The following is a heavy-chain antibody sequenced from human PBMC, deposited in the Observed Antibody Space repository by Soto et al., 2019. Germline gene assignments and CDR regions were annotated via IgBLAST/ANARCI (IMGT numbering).Heavy chain of an antibody. J-gene: IGHJ1*01. V-gene: IGHV1-69*05. Sequence: QVQLVQSGAEVKKPGSSVKVSCKASGGTFSNYALSWVRQAPGQGLEWMGDIIPIFGTTNNAQKFQGRGTXXXXXXXXXXXXXXXXXXXXXXXXXXXXXXXXXXXYDTSGYGWGQGTLVTVSS. CDR2: IIPIFGTT. CDR1: GGTFSNYA. D-gene: IGHD3-22*01. CDR3: XXXXXXXXYDTSGYG.